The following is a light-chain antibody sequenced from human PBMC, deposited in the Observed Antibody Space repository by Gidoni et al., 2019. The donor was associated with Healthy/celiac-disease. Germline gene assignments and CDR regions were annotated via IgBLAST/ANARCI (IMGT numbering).Light chain of an antibody. CDR2: YDS. CDR3: QVWDSSSDHPV. CDR1: NIGSKS. V-gene: IGLV3-21*04. J-gene: IGLJ3*02. Sequence: SYVLTKPPSASVAPGKTARITCEGNNIGSKSVHWYQQKPGQAPVLVIYYDSDRPSGIPERFSGSNSGNTATLTISRVEAGDEADYYCQVWDSSSDHPVFGGGTKLTVL.